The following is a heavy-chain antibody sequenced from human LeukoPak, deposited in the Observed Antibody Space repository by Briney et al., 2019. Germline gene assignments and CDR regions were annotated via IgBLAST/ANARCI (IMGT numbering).Heavy chain of an antibody. J-gene: IGHJ5*02. D-gene: IGHD3-10*01. CDR2: MNPNSGNT. V-gene: IGHV1-8*01. CDR3: ARNLLLWFGESSSDCFVP. CDR1: GYTFTSYD. Sequence: GASVKVSCKASGYTFTSYDINWVRQATGQGLEGVGWMNPNSGNTGYAQKFQGRVTMTRNTSISTAYMELSSLRSEDTAVYYCARNLLLWFGESSSDCFVPWGQGTLVTVSS.